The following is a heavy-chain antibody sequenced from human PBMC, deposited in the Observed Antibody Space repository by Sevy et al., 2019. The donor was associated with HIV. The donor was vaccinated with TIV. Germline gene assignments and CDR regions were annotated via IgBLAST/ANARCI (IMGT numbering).Heavy chain of an antibody. V-gene: IGHV4-34*01. CDR2: INHSGST. Sequence: SETLSLTCAVYGGSFSGYYWSWIRQPPGKGLEWIGEINHSGSTNYNPSLKSRVTISADTSKNQFSLKLSSVTAADTAVYYCARRSIAALISYGMDVWGQRTTVTVSS. CDR3: ARRSIAALISYGMDV. D-gene: IGHD6-6*01. J-gene: IGHJ6*02. CDR1: GGSFSGYY.